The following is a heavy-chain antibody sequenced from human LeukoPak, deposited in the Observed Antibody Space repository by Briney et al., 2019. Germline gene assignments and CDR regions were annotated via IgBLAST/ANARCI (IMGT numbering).Heavy chain of an antibody. J-gene: IGHJ4*02. CDR1: GFTFSSYA. V-gene: IGHV3-9*01. CDR2: ISWNSGSI. Sequence: PGGSLRLSCASSGFTFSSYAMHWVREAPGKGLERVSGISWNSGSIGYADSVKGRFTISRDNAKNSLYLQMNSLRAQDTALYYCAKDIRQWLASGNFDYWGQGTLVTVSS. CDR3: AKDIRQWLASGNFDY. D-gene: IGHD6-19*01.